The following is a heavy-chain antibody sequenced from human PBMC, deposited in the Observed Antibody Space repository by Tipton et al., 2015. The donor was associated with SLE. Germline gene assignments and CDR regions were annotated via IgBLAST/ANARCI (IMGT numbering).Heavy chain of an antibody. J-gene: IGHJ6*03. CDR2: ISSSSSYI. D-gene: IGHD3-10*01. Sequence: SLRLSCAASGFTVSSNYMSWVRQAPGKGLEWVSSISSSSSYIYYADSVKGRFTISRDNAKNSLYLQMNSLRAEDTAVYYCARRAYGSGRDYYYYYMDVWGKGTTVTVSS. CDR3: ARRAYGSGRDYYYYYMDV. CDR1: GFTVSSNY. V-gene: IGHV3-21*01.